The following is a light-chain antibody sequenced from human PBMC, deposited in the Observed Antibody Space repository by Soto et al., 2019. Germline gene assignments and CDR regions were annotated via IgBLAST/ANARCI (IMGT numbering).Light chain of an antibody. V-gene: IGKV3-11*01. CDR3: QQRSNWPLT. CDR2: DAS. Sequence: EIVLTQSPATLSLSPGERATLSCRASQSVSSYLAWYQQQPGQAPRLLIYDASNRATGIPARFSGSGSGTDFTLTISILEPEDFAVYYFQQRSNWPLTFGPGTKVDIK. J-gene: IGKJ3*01. CDR1: QSVSSY.